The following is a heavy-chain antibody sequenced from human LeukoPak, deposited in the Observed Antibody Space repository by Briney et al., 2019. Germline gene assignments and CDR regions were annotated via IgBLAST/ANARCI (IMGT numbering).Heavy chain of an antibody. Sequence: GGSLRLSCAASEFTFSGSAMHWVRQASGKGLEWVGRIRSKANSYATAYAASVKGRFTISRDDSKNTAYLQMNSLKTEDTAVYYCTYVTIFGVADAFDIWGQGTMVTVSS. CDR1: EFTFSGSA. CDR3: TYVTIFGVADAFDI. J-gene: IGHJ3*02. D-gene: IGHD3-3*01. CDR2: IRSKANSYAT. V-gene: IGHV3-73*01.